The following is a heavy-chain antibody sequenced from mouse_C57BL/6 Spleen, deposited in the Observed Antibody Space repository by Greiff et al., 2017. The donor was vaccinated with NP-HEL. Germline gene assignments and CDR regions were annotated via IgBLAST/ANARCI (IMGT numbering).Heavy chain of an antibody. Sequence: LQQSGASVKISCKASGYAFRSYWMNWVKQRPGKGLEWIGQIYPGDGDTTYNGKFKGKATLNADKSSSTAYMQLSSLTSEDSAVYFCARDHWYFDVWGTGTTVTVSS. CDR3: ARDHWYFDV. J-gene: IGHJ1*03. CDR1: GYAFRSYW. V-gene: IGHV1-80*01. CDR2: IYPGDGDT.